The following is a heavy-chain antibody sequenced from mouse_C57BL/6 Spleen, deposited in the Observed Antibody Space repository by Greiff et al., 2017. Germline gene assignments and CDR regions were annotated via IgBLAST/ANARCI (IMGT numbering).Heavy chain of an antibody. V-gene: IGHV1-4*01. CDR2: INPSSGYT. Sequence: QVQLQESGAELARPGASVKMSCKASGYTFTSYTMHWVKPRPGQGLEWIGYINPSSGYTKYNQKFKDKATLTADKSSSTAYMQLGRVTCEDSAVDYCARESYGNYSGAYWYFDVGGTGTTVTVSS. J-gene: IGHJ1*03. D-gene: IGHD2-1*01. CDR1: GYTFTSYT. CDR3: ARESYGNYSGAYWYFDV.